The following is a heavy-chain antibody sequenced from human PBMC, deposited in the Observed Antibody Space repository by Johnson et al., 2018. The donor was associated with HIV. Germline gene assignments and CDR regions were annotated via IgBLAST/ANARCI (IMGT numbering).Heavy chain of an antibody. CDR3: ARVNEDLLYAFDI. CDR2: IKQDGSEK. J-gene: IGHJ3*02. V-gene: IGHV3-7*05. Sequence: VQLVESGGGVVRPGGSLGLSCAASGFTFSSYWMSWVRQAPGKGLEWVANIKQDGSEKYYVDSVKGRFTISRDNAKNSLYLQMNSLRAEDTAVYYCARVNEDLLYAFDIWGQGTMVTVSS. D-gene: IGHD1-1*01. CDR1: GFTFSSYW.